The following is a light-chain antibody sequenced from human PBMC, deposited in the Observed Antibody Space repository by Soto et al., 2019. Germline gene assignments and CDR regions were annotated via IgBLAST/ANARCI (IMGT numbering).Light chain of an antibody. CDR1: QSVSGY. V-gene: IGKV3-20*01. CDR2: DVS. J-gene: IGKJ1*01. CDR3: QQYGTSPGT. Sequence: ASQSVSGYLAWYQQKPGQAPRPLIYDVSNRATGIPARFSCSGSGTAFALTLRTVEPEDSAMSFCQQYGTSPGTFGQGTKVDIK.